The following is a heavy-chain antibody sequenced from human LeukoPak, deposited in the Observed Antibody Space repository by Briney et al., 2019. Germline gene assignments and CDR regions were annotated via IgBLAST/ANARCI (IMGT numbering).Heavy chain of an antibody. CDR1: GGTFSSYA. D-gene: IGHD3-22*01. V-gene: IGHV1-69*05. CDR2: IIPIFGTA. CDR3: ARGHYDSSGYYFDY. J-gene: IGHJ4*02. Sequence: ASVKVSCKASGGTFSSYAISWVRQAPGQGLEWMGGIIPIFGTANYAQKFQGRVTITRNTSISTAYMELSSLRSEDTAVYCCARGHYDSSGYYFDYWGQGTLVTVSS.